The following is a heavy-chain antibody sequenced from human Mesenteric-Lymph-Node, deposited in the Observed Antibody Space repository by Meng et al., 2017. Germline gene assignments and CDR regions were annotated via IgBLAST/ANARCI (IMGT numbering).Heavy chain of an antibody. D-gene: IGHD6-13*01. Sequence: QVQLQQWGAGLLKPSETLSLTCAVHGGSFSGYYWSWIRQPPGKGLEWIGEINHSGSTNYNPSLKSRVTISVDTSKNQFSLKLSPVTAADTAVYYCARGGGNSWYIDYWGQGTLVTVSS. CDR3: ARGGGNSWYIDY. CDR1: GGSFSGYY. V-gene: IGHV4-34*01. J-gene: IGHJ4*02. CDR2: INHSGST.